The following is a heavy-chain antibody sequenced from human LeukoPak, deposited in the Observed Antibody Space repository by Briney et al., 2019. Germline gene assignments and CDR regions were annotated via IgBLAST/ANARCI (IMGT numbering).Heavy chain of an antibody. CDR2: IYYSGST. J-gene: IGHJ5*02. Sequence: PSETLSLTCTVSGGSISSSSYYWGWIRQPPGKGLEWIGSIYYSGSTYYNPSLKSRVTISVDTSKNQFSLKLSSVTAADTAVYYCARSRTDYNWFDPWGQGTLVTVSS. CDR1: GGSISSSSYY. CDR3: ARSRTDYNWFDP. V-gene: IGHV4-39*01.